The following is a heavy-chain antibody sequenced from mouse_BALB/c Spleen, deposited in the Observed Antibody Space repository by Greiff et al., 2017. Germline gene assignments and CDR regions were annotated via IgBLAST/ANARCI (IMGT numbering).Heavy chain of an antibody. Sequence: QVQLQQSGPGLVQPSQSLSITCTASGFSLTSYGVHWVRQSPGKGLEWLGVIWSGGSTVYNAAFISRLSISKDNSKNQVFFKMNSLQANDTAIDYCTKNSGGYGYWFAYWGQGTLVTVSA. CDR1: GFSLTSYG. D-gene: IGHD1-2*01. CDR3: TKNSGGYGYWFAY. V-gene: IGHV2-2*02. J-gene: IGHJ3*01. CDR2: IWSGGST.